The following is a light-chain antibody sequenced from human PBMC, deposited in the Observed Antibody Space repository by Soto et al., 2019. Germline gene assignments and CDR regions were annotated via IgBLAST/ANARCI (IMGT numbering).Light chain of an antibody. CDR2: DAS. V-gene: IGKV1-5*01. J-gene: IGKJ1*01. CDR3: QQYNSYSPT. Sequence: DIQMTQSPSTLSASVGDRVTITCRASQNISRWLAWYQQKPGKAPKFLIYDASSLERGVPSRFSGSGSGTEFTLTISSLQPDDFATYYCQQYNSYSPTFGQGTKVDIK. CDR1: QNISRW.